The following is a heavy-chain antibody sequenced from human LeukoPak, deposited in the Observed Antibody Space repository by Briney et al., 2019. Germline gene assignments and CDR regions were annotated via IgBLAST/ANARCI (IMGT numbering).Heavy chain of an antibody. CDR2: INPNRGDT. D-gene: IGHD2-2*01. J-gene: IGHJ4*02. V-gene: IGHV1-2*02. Sequence: SVKDSCKASGYTLTHYYLHWVRQAPGQGVEWMGWINPNRGDTNYAQKFQGRVTMTRDMSISTAHMEMSRLRSDDTAVYYCARANFLYCSSTTCLFDYWGQGTLVTVSS. CDR1: GYTLTHYY. CDR3: ARANFLYCSSTTCLFDY.